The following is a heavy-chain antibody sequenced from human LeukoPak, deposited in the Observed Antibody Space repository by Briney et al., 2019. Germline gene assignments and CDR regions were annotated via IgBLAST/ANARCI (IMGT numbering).Heavy chain of an antibody. CDR2: IRYDGSNK. CDR1: GFTFSSYG. V-gene: IGHV3-30*02. Sequence: GGSLRLSCAASGFTFSSYGVHWVRQAPGKGLEWVAFIRYDGSNKYYADSVKGRFTISRDNSKNTLYLQMNSLRAEDTAVYYCAKDNRFLEWFLDVWGKGTTVTVSS. CDR3: AKDNRFLEWFLDV. J-gene: IGHJ6*04. D-gene: IGHD3-3*01.